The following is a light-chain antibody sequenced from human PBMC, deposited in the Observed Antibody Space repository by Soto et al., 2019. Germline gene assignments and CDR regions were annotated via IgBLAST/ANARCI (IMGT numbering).Light chain of an antibody. CDR1: QDISNY. V-gene: IGKV1-33*01. CDR2: DAS. CDR3: QQYDNLLTWT. J-gene: IGKJ1*01. Sequence: DIQMTQYPSSLSASVGDRVTITCQASQDISNYLNWYQQKPGKAPKLLIYDASNLETGVPSRFSGSGSGTDFTFTISSLQPEDIATYYCQQYDNLLTWTFGQGTMVDVK.